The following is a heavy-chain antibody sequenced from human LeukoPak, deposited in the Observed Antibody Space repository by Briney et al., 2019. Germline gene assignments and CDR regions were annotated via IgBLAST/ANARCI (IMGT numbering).Heavy chain of an antibody. CDR2: ISGSGGST. D-gene: IGHD3-16*02. CDR3: ARDSYYDYVWGSYRYGYMDV. CDR1: GFTFSSYG. Sequence: PGGSLRLSCAASGFTFSSYGMSWVRQAPGKGLEWVSAISGSGGSTYYADSVKGRFTISRDNAKNSLYLQMNSLRAEDTAVYYCARDSYYDYVWGSYRYGYMDVWGKGTTVTISS. J-gene: IGHJ6*03. V-gene: IGHV3-23*01.